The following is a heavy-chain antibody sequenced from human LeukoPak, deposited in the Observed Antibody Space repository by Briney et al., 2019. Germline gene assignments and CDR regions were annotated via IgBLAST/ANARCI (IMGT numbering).Heavy chain of an antibody. J-gene: IGHJ6*02. CDR2: IYYSGST. CDR3: ARDRTHEYYYYYGMDV. CDR1: GDSIGSYY. V-gene: IGHV4-59*01. Sequence: SETLSLTCSVSGDSIGSYYWSWIRQPPGKGVEWIGYIYYSGSTNYNPSLKSRVTISVDTSKNQFSLKLSSVTAADTAVYYCARDRTHEYYYYYGMDVWGQGTTVTVSS.